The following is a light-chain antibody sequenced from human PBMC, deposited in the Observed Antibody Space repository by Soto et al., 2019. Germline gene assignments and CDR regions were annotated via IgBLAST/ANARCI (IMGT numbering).Light chain of an antibody. CDR1: SSNIGSNY. CDR2: SHN. CDR3: AAWDDSLSGHVV. V-gene: IGLV1-47*02. J-gene: IGLJ2*01. Sequence: QSVLTQPPSASGTPGQRVTISCSGSSSNIGSNYVYWYHQLPGTAPKLLIFSHNQRPSGVPDRFSGSKSGTSAYLAISGLRSEDEADYYCAAWDDSLSGHVVFGGGTKLTVL.